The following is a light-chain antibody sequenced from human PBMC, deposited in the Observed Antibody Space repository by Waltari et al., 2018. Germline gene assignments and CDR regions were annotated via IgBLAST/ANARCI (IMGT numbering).Light chain of an antibody. V-gene: IGKV3-15*01. J-gene: IGKJ4*01. CDR1: QSVRTN. CDR2: GAS. Sequence: VLLTQSPPSLSVSPGDTVILSCRASQSVRTNLVWYQQKAGQAPRTLIDGASTRASGVPSRFSGSGSETDFTLIISSLQSEDAAVYFCEQYYVWPPITFGGGTKLKI. CDR3: EQYYVWPPIT.